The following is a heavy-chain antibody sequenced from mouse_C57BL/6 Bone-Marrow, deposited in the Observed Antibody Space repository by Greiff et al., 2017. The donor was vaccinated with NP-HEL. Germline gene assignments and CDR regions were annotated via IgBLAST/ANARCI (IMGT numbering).Heavy chain of an antibody. CDR3: ARHAPYYYGSIYAMDY. CDR2: ISNGGGST. J-gene: IGHJ4*01. Sequence: EVKLMESGGGLVQPGGSLKLSCAASGFTFSDYYMYWVRQTPEKRLEWVAYISNGGGSTYYPDTVKGRFTISRDNAKNTLYLQMSRLKSEDTAMYYCARHAPYYYGSIYAMDYWGQGTSVTVSS. V-gene: IGHV5-12*01. CDR1: GFTFSDYY. D-gene: IGHD1-1*01.